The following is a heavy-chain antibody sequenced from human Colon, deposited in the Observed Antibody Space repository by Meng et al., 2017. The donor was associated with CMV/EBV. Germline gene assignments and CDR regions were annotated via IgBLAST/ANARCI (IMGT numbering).Heavy chain of an antibody. J-gene: IGHJ5*02. CDR1: GGSFSGYY. V-gene: IGHV4-34*01. CDR3: ARQIWSGSLYNWFDP. CDR2: INHSGST. D-gene: IGHD3-3*01. Sequence: SETLSLTCAVYGGSFSGYYWSWIRQPPGKGLEWIGEINHSGSTNYNPSLKSRVTISVDTSKNQFSLRLSSVTAADTAVYYCARQIWSGSLYNWFDPWDQGTLVTVSS.